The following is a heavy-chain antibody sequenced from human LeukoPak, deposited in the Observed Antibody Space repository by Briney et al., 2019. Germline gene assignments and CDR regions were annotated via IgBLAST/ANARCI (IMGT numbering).Heavy chain of an antibody. V-gene: IGHV4-59*01. CDR3: AREGLLCGGDCYRDAFDI. Sequence: SETLSLTCTVSGGSISSYYWSWIRQPLGKGLEWIGYIYYSGSFNYNPSLKSRVTISVDTSKNQFSLKLNSVTAADTAVYYCAREGLLCGGDCYRDAFDIWGQGTMVTVSS. CDR2: IYYSGSF. J-gene: IGHJ3*02. CDR1: GGSISSYY. D-gene: IGHD2-21*02.